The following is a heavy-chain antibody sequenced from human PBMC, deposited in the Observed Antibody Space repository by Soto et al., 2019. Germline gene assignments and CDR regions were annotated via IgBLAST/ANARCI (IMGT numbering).Heavy chain of an antibody. V-gene: IGHV1-46*01. Sequence: GASVKVSCKASGYTFTSYYMHWVRQAPGQGLEWMGIINPSGGSTSYAQKFQGRVTMTRDTSTSTVYMELSSLRSEDTAVYYCVRSDGSEGYSGYDYDDYWGQGTLVTVSS. CDR1: GYTFTSYY. D-gene: IGHD5-12*01. CDR3: VRSDGSEGYSGYDYDDY. CDR2: INPSGGST. J-gene: IGHJ4*02.